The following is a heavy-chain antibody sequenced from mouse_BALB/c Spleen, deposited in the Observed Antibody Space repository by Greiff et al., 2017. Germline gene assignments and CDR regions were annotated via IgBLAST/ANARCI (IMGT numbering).Heavy chain of an antibody. CDR2: IYPGSGST. Sequence: VQLQQSGPELVKPGASVKMSCKASGYTFTDYVISWVKQRTGQGLEWIGEIYPGSGSTYYNEKFKGKATLTADKSSNTAYMQLSSLTSEDSAVYFCARWGQLGRRDYWGQGTTLTVSA. CDR1: GYTFTDYV. D-gene: IGHD3-2*01. J-gene: IGHJ2*01. CDR3: ARWGQLGRRDY. V-gene: IGHV1-77*01.